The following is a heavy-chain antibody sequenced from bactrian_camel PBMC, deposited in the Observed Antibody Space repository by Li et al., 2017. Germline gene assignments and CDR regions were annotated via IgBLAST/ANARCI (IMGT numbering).Heavy chain of an antibody. D-gene: IGHD3*01. V-gene: IGHV3S28*01. CDR3: AVEGDGDYCVPGALVFGI. J-gene: IGHJ4*01. Sequence: QLVESGGGSVQAGGSLRLSCAASGYTYSIKYMGWFRQAPGKEREGVAAIYFGGSTTDYADSVKGRFTISKDNAATTLYLQMNRLKPEDTAIYYCAVEGDGDYCVPGALVFGIWDQGTQVTDS. CDR1: GYTYSIKY. CDR2: IYFGGSTT.